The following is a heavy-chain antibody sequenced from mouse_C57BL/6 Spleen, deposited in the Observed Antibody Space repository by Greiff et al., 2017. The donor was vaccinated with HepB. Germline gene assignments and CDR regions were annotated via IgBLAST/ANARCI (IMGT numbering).Heavy chain of an antibody. CDR2: IWRGGST. V-gene: IGHV2-5*01. Sequence: VKLVESGPGLVQPSQSLSITCTVSGFSLTSYGVHWVRQSPGKGLEWLGVIWRGGSTDYNAAFMSRLSITKDNSKSQVFFKMNSLQADDTAIYYCAKNGAYYSNYVIAYWGQGTLVTVSA. CDR3: AKNGAYYSNYVIAY. J-gene: IGHJ3*01. D-gene: IGHD2-5*01. CDR1: GFSLTSYG.